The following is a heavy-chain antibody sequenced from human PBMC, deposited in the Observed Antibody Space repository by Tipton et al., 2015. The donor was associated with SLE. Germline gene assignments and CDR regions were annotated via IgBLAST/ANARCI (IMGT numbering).Heavy chain of an antibody. J-gene: IGHJ4*02. CDR2: IYYSGST. CDR3: AREVYGDLDY. V-gene: IGHV4-59*11. CDR1: GGSISSHY. Sequence: TLSLTCTVSGGSISSHYWSWIRQPPGKGLEWIGDIYYSGSTNYNPSLKSRVTISVDTSKNQFSLKLSSVTAADTAVYYCAREVYGDLDYWGQGTLVTVSS. D-gene: IGHD4-17*01.